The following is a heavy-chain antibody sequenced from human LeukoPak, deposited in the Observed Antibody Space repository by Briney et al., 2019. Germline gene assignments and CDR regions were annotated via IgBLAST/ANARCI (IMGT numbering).Heavy chain of an antibody. Sequence: SSETLSLTCTVSGGSISSSSYYWGWIRQAPGKGLEWVANIKQDGSEKYYVDSVKGRFTISRDNAKKSLYLQMNSLRAEDTAVYYCARDDYNWNVDAFHIWGQGTMVTVSS. CDR1: GGSISSSSYY. CDR3: ARDDYNWNVDAFHI. CDR2: IKQDGSEK. D-gene: IGHD1-20*01. J-gene: IGHJ3*02. V-gene: IGHV3-7*01.